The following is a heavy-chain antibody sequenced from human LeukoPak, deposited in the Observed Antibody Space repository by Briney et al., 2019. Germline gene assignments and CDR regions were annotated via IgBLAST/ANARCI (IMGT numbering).Heavy chain of an antibody. V-gene: IGHV4-4*07. CDR1: GGSISSYC. D-gene: IGHD3-10*01. CDR2: IYSSGST. CDR3: ARDSGTTGEVKFDP. Sequence: PSETLSLTCTVSGGSISSYCWSWIRQPAGKGLEWIGRIYSSGSTDYNPSLKSRVTMSVDTSKNKFSLKLSSVPAADTAVYYCARDSGTTGEVKFDPWGQGTLVTVSS. J-gene: IGHJ5*02.